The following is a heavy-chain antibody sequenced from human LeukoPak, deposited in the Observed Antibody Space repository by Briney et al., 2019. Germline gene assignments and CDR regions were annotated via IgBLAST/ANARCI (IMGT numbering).Heavy chain of an antibody. CDR2: IYTSGST. CDR1: GGSISTYY. Sequence: SETLSLTCTVSGGSISTYYWSWIRQPAGKGLEWIGRIYTSGSTNYNPSLKSRVTMSVDTSKNQFSLKLSSVTAADTAVYYCARNRIAAAGTQWFDPWGQGTLVTVSS. CDR3: ARNRIAAAGTQWFDP. V-gene: IGHV4-4*07. J-gene: IGHJ5*02. D-gene: IGHD6-13*01.